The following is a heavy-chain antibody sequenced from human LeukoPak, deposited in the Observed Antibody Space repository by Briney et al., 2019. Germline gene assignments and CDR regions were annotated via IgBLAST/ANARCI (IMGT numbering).Heavy chain of an antibody. J-gene: IGHJ4*02. CDR2: IYSSGST. Sequence: SEALSLTCTVSGGSISGYYWSWIRQPPGKGLEWIGYIYSSGSTNSNPSLKSRVTISVDSSKNQFSLKLTSVTATDTAVYYCARRFESSGWVDYWGQGTLVTVSS. CDR3: ARRFESSGWVDY. D-gene: IGHD6-19*01. V-gene: IGHV4-59*08. CDR1: GGSISGYY.